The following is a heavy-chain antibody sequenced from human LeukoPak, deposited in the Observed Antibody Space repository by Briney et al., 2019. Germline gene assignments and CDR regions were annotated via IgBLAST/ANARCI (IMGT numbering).Heavy chain of an antibody. CDR2: IIPILGIA. J-gene: IGHJ4*02. V-gene: IGHV1-69*04. CDR1: GGTFSSYA. D-gene: IGHD2-15*01. Sequence: SVKVSCKASGGTFSSYAISWVRQAPGQGLEWMGRIIPILGIANYAQKFQGRVTITADKSTSTAYMELSSLRSEDTAVYYCARGGGGDYFDYWGQGTLVTVSS. CDR3: ARGGGGDYFDY.